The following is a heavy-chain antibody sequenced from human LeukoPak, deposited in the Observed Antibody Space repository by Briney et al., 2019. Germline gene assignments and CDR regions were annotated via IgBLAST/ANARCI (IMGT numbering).Heavy chain of an antibody. CDR1: GYTFSSYY. CDR2: IIPSDGFT. CDR3: ARAAYSSSFNWFDP. Sequence: ASVKVSCKASGYTFSSYYVHWVRQAPGQGLEWMGMIIPSDGFTSYAQKFQGRVTMTRDISTSTVYMELSSLRSDDTAVYYCARAAYSSSFNWFDPWGQGTLVTVSS. V-gene: IGHV1-46*01. D-gene: IGHD6-6*01. J-gene: IGHJ5*02.